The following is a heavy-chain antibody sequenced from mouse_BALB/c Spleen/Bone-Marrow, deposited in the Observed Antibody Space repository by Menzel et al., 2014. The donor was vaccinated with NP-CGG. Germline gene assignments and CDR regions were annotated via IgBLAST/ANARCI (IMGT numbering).Heavy chain of an antibody. Sequence: VQLQQSGAELVKPGASVKLSCKASGYSFTRYYTYWVKQRPGQGLEWIGEINPSNGGTNFNEKFKSKATLTVDKSSSTAYMQFSSLTSEDSAVYYCTRSNYGYWYFDVWGAGTTVTVSP. CDR2: INPSNGGT. V-gene: IGHV1S81*02. J-gene: IGHJ1*01. CDR3: TRSNYGYWYFDV. CDR1: GYSFTRYY. D-gene: IGHD1-1*01.